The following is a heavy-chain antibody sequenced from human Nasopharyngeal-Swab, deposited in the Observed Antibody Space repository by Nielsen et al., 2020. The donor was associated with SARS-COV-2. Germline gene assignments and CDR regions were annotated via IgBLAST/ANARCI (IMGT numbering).Heavy chain of an antibody. CDR2: ISGSGNTI. CDR3: ARDWRYFEY. D-gene: IGHD3-3*01. V-gene: IGHV3-48*03. Sequence: WIRQPPGKGLEWVSYISGSGNTIYYADSVKGRFTMSRGNAKNSLYLQMNSLRAEDTAVYYCARDWRYFEYWGQGTLVTVSS. J-gene: IGHJ4*02.